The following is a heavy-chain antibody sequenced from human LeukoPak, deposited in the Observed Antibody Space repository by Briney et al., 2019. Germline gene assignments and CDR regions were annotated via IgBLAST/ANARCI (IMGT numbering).Heavy chain of an antibody. CDR3: ARGRGRGRGSNWLDP. V-gene: IGHV4-34*01. Sequence: SETLSLTCAVYGGSFSGYYWSWIRQPPGKGLEWIGEINHSGSTDYNPSLKSRVTISVDTSKNQFSLKPSSVTAADTAVYYCARGRGRGRGSNWLDPWGQGTLVTVSS. J-gene: IGHJ5*02. CDR2: INHSGST. D-gene: IGHD1-26*01. CDR1: GGSFSGYY.